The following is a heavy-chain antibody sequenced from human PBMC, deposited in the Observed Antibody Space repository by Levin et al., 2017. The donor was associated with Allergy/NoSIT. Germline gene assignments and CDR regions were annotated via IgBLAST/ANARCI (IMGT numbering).Heavy chain of an antibody. CDR2: ISGDNT. V-gene: IGHV3-23*01. D-gene: IGHD2/OR15-2a*01. CDR3: AKGYGDRSVYAF. J-gene: IGHJ4*02. Sequence: GESLKISCEGSGFTFSGSVVSWVRQAPGKGLEWVSTISGDNTHYADSVKGRFTISRDNSKNTLFLQMDSLRADDTAVYYCAKGYGDRSVYAFWGQGTLVTVSS. CDR1: GFTFSGSV.